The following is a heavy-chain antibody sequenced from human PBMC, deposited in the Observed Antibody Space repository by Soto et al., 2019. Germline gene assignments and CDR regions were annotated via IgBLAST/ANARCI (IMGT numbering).Heavy chain of an antibody. D-gene: IGHD3-9*01. J-gene: IGHJ5*02. CDR1: GYTFTSYY. CDR3: ARAPPKLLFFYWLPPQGWFDP. Sequence: ASVKVSCKASGYTFTSYYMHWVRQAPGQGLEWMGIINPSGGSTSYAQKFQGRVTMTRDTSTSTVYMELSSLRSEDTAVYYCARAPPKLLFFYWLPPQGWFDPRGQRTLVTVSS. V-gene: IGHV1-46*03. CDR2: INPSGGST.